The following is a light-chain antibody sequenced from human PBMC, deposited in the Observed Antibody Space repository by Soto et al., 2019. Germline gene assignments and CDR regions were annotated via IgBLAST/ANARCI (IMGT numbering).Light chain of an antibody. V-gene: IGKV3-15*01. CDR3: QQYNNRGT. CDR1: QSVSSN. Sequence: IVMTQSPATLSVSPGERATLSCRASQSVSSNLAWYQQKPGQAPRLLIYGASTGATGIPARFSGSGSGTEFTLTISSLQSEDFAVYYCQQYNNRGTFGGGTKVDIK. J-gene: IGKJ4*01. CDR2: GAS.